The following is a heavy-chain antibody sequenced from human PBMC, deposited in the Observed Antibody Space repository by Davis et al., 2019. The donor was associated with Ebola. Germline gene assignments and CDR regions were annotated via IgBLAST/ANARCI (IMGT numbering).Heavy chain of an antibody. Sequence: ASVKVSCKASGYTFTNYAMNWVRQAPGQGLEWMGWINPHNGNTNYAQNVQGRVIMTSDTATTTAYMEVGSLRSDDTAVYYCARAQFPTTSDHWGQGTLVTVSS. CDR3: ARAQFPTTSDH. V-gene: IGHV1-18*01. J-gene: IGHJ4*02. CDR2: INPHNGNT. CDR1: GYTFTNYA. D-gene: IGHD1-1*01.